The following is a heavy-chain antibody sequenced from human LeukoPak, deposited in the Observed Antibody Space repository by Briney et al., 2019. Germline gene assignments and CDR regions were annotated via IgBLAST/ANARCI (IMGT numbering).Heavy chain of an antibody. CDR3: AKGSTFFDS. D-gene: IGHD2/OR15-2a*01. V-gene: IGHV3-30*18. J-gene: IGHJ4*02. CDR2: ISYDDGSNK. CDR1: GFTFSSYG. Sequence: PGGSLRLSCATSGFTFSSYGMHWVRQAPGKGLEWVAVISYDDGSNKYYADSVKGRFTISRDNSKNTLYLQMSSLRPEDTAVYYCAKGSTFFDSWGQGTLVTVSS.